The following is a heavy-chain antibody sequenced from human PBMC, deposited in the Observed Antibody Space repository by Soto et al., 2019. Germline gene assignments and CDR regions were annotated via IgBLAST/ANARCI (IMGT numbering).Heavy chain of an antibody. CDR1: GFTFSDYY. CDR3: ARPYSGSPGDAFDI. Sequence: PGGSLRLSCAASGFTFSDYYMSWMPQAPGKGLEWVSYISSSSSYTNYADSVKGRFTISRDNAKNSLYLQMNSLRAEDTAVYYCARPYSGSPGDAFDIWGQGTMVTVSS. D-gene: IGHD1-26*01. CDR2: ISSSSSYT. V-gene: IGHV3-11*06. J-gene: IGHJ3*02.